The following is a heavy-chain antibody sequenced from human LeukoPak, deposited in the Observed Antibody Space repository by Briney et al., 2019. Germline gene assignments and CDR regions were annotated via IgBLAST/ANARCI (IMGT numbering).Heavy chain of an antibody. V-gene: IGHV1-8*01. D-gene: IGHD6-19*01. CDR1: GYSFTNFD. J-gene: IGHJ6*03. Sequence: ASVTVSCTASGYSFTNFDINWVRQATGQGLEWMGWMNPNSGNKGYAQKFQGRVTMTMNTSITTAYMELSSLRSEDTAVYYCARGPQWRGDYYYMDVWGRGTTVTVSS. CDR3: ARGPQWRGDYYYMDV. CDR2: MNPNSGNK.